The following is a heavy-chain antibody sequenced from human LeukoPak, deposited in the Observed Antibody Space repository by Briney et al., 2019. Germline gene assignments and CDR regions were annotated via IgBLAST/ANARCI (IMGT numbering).Heavy chain of an antibody. CDR1: GFTFSSYW. V-gene: IGHV3-74*03. CDR2: INDDGNSI. D-gene: IGHD6-13*01. Sequence: GGSLRLSCAASGFTFSSYWMHWVRQAPGKGLVWVSRINDDGNSITYTDSVKGRFTISRDNSKNTLYLQMNSLRAEDTAVYYCARALYSSSPFEPWGQGTLVTVSS. J-gene: IGHJ5*02. CDR3: ARALYSSSPFEP.